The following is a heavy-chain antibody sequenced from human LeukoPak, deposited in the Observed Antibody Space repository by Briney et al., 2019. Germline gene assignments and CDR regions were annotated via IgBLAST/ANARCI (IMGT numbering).Heavy chain of an antibody. J-gene: IGHJ3*01. CDR1: AFTFSDYS. CDR2: IDTSSSTM. V-gene: IGHV3-48*02. D-gene: IGHD7-27*01. CDR3: AREDDSWGPNNLDL. Sequence: TGECLRLSCAASAFTFSDYSMNWVRQAPGKGLEWISYIDTSSSTMYYADSVMGRFTISRDNAKESLYLQMNSLRDEDTAVYYCAREDDSWGPNNLDLWGQGTMVTV.